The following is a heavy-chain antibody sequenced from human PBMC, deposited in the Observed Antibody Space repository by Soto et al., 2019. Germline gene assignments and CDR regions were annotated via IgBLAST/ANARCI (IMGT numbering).Heavy chain of an antibody. V-gene: IGHV3-23*01. Sequence: GGSLRLSCAASGFTFSTYAMTWVRQAPGKGLEWVSAISASGGSTYYADSVKGRFTISRDNSKNTLYLQMNSLRVEDTAVYYCASHYDSSGYYYRGLDYWGQGTLVTVSS. CDR2: ISASGGST. CDR1: GFTFSTYA. D-gene: IGHD3-22*01. CDR3: ASHYDSSGYYYRGLDY. J-gene: IGHJ4*02.